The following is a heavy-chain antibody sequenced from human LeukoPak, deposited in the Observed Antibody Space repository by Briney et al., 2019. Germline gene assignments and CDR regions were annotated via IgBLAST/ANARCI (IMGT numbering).Heavy chain of an antibody. V-gene: IGHV5-10-1*01. CDR1: GYSFTSYW. J-gene: IGHJ5*02. D-gene: IGHD3-10*01. CDR3: ARHVITMVRGVIRWFDP. Sequence: GESLKISCKGSGYSFTSYWISWVRQMPGKGLEWMGRIDPSDSYTNYSPSFQGHVTISADKSISTAYLQWSSLKASDTAMYCCARHVITMVRGVIRWFDPWGQGTLVTVSS. CDR2: IDPSDSYT.